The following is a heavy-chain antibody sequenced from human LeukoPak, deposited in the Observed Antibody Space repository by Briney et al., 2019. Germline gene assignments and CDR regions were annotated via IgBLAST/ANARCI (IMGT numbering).Heavy chain of an antibody. CDR2: ISSSGSTI. CDR1: GFTFSSYE. CDR3: ARGELWFGESPRLQNYYYMDV. V-gene: IGHV3-48*03. D-gene: IGHD3-10*01. J-gene: IGHJ6*03. Sequence: GGSLRLSCAASGFTFSSYEMNWVRQAPGKGLEWVSYISSSGSTIYYADSVKGRFTISRDNAKNSLYLQMNSLRAEDTAVYYCARGELWFGESPRLQNYYYMDVWGKGTTVTISS.